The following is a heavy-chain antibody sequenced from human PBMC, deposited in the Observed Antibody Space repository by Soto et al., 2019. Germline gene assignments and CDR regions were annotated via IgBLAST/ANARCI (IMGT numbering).Heavy chain of an antibody. CDR3: ARRHSSSSALDP. CDR1: VYSFTSYW. Sequence: PGESLKISCKGSVYSFTSYWINWVRQMPGKCLEWMGRIYPSDSYTXXSPSFQVXXTISAYKSISTXYLQWXSLKASDTAXYYCARRHSSSSALDPWAQGTLVTVSS. D-gene: IGHD6-13*01. V-gene: IGHV5-10-1*01. CDR2: IYPSDSYT. J-gene: IGHJ5*02.